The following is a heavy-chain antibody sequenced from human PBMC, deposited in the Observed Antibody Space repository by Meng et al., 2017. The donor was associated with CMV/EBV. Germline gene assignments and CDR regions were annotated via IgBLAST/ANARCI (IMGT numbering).Heavy chain of an antibody. CDR1: GFTFSSYA. V-gene: IGHV3-23*01. J-gene: IGHJ2*01. CDR3: AAARWTATDYWYFDL. CDR2: SSGSGDST. D-gene: IGHD2-15*01. Sequence: AGFTFSSYAMTWVRQAPGKGLEWVSHSSGSGDSTYYADSVKGRFTISRDNSKNTLYLQMNSLRAEDTALYYCAAARWTATDYWYFDLWGRGTLVTVSS.